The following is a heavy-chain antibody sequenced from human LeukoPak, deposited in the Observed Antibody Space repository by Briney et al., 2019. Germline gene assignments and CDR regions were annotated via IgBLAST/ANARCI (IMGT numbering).Heavy chain of an antibody. J-gene: IGHJ6*02. CDR2: INHSGST. Sequence: PSETLSLTCAVYGGSFSGYYWSWIRQPPGKGLEWIGEINHSGSTNYNPSLKSRVTISVDTSKNQFSLKLSSVTAADMAVYYCARGIAVAGTVPYGMDVWGQETTVTVSS. CDR1: GGSFSGYY. D-gene: IGHD6-19*01. CDR3: ARGIAVAGTVPYGMDV. V-gene: IGHV4-34*01.